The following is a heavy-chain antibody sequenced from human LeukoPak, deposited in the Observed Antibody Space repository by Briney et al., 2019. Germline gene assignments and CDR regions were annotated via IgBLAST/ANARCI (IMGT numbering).Heavy chain of an antibody. CDR2: IYYTGNT. CDR1: GGSISSSSYY. J-gene: IGHJ5*02. D-gene: IGHD5-24*01. V-gene: IGHV4-61*01. CDR3: ARDRLQLQS. Sequence: NPSETLSLTCTVSGGSISSSSYYWGWIRQPPGKGLEWIGYIYYTGNTSYNPFLKSRVTISVDTSKNQFSLKLSSVTAADTAVYYCARDRLQLQSWGQGTLVTVSS.